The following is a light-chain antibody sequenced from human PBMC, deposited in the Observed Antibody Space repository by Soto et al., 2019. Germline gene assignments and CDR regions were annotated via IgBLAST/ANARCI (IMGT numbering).Light chain of an antibody. V-gene: IGKV3-15*01. J-gene: IGKJ3*01. CDR2: GAS. CDR1: QSVSSN. Sequence: EIVMTQSPATLSVSPGERATLSCRASQSVSSNLAWYQQKPGQAPRLLIYGASTRATGIPARFSGSGSGTNFTLTISSLQSEIFAVYYCKKYKNWPQKFTFGPGTKVNIK. CDR3: KKYKNWPQKFT.